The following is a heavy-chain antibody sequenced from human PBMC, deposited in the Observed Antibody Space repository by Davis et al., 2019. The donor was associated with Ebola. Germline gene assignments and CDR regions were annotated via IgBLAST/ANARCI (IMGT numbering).Heavy chain of an antibody. D-gene: IGHD3-22*01. Sequence: AASVKVSCKASGYTFTSYYMHWVRQAPGQGLEWMGIINPSGGSTSYAQKFQGRVTMTRDTSTSTVYMELSSLRSEDTAVYYCAIQWLSNAFDIWGQGTMVTVSS. CDR2: INPSGGST. V-gene: IGHV1-46*03. J-gene: IGHJ3*02. CDR1: GYTFTSYY. CDR3: AIQWLSNAFDI.